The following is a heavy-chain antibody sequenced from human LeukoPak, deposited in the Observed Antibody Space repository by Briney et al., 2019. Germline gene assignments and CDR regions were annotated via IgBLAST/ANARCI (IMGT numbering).Heavy chain of an antibody. V-gene: IGHV5-51*01. CDR1: GYSFTSYW. J-gene: IGHJ4*02. CDR2: IYPGDSDT. D-gene: IGHD2-2*01. Sequence: GESLKISCKGSGYSFTSYWIGWVRQMPGKGLEWMGIIYPGDSDTRYSPSFQGQVTISADKSISTAYLQWSSLKASDTAMYYCARQALYCSSTSCYYFDYWGQGTLVTVSS. CDR3: ARQALYCSSTSCYYFDY.